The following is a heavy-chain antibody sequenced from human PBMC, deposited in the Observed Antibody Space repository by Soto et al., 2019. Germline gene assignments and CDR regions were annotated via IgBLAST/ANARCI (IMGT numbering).Heavy chain of an antibody. CDR1: GGSISSSSYY. CDR2: IYYSGST. CDR3: ARRVRGQLTAGFDY. D-gene: IGHD6-6*01. Sequence: SETLSLTCTVSGGSISSSSYYWGWIRQPPGKGLEWIGSIYYSGSTYYNPSLKSRVTISVDTSKNQFSLKLSSVTAADTAVYYCARRVRGQLTAGFDYWGQGTLVTVSS. J-gene: IGHJ4*02. V-gene: IGHV4-39*01.